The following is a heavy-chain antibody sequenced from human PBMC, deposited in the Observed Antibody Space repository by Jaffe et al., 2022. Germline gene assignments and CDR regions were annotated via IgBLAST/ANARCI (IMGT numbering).Heavy chain of an antibody. Sequence: EVQLVETGGGLIQPGGSLRLSCAASGFTVSSNYMSWVRQAPGKGLEWVSVIYSGGSTYYADSVKGRFTISRDNSKNTLYLQMNSLRAEDTAVYYCARETHVAGSGGFDYWGQGTLVTVSS. D-gene: IGHD6-19*01. CDR2: IYSGGST. J-gene: IGHJ4*02. V-gene: IGHV3-53*02. CDR3: ARETHVAGSGGFDY. CDR1: GFTVSSNY.